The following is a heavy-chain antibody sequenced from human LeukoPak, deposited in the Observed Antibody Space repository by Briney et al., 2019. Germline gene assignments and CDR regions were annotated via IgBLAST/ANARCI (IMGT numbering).Heavy chain of an antibody. CDR1: GGSFSGYY. D-gene: IGHD6-6*01. V-gene: IGHV4-34*01. CDR3: ARQEGGEEYSST. J-gene: IGHJ5*02. CDR2: INHSGST. Sequence: PSETLSLTCAVYGGSFSGYYWSWIRQPPRKGLEWIGEINHSGSTNYNPSLKSRVTISVDTSKNQFSLKLSSVTAADTAVYYCARQEGGEEYSSTWGQGTLVTVSS.